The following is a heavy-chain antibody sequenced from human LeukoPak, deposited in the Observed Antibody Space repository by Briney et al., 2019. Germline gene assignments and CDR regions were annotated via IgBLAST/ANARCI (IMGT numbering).Heavy chain of an antibody. J-gene: IGHJ3*02. V-gene: IGHV3-48*01. CDR3: AEEVAAAAVGDAFDI. CDR2: ITSSISTI. D-gene: IGHD6-13*01. CDR1: GFTFSSYS. Sequence: GGSLRLSCAASGFTFSSYSMNWVRQAPGKGLEWVSYITSSISTIYYADSVQGRFTISRDNAKNSLYLQMNSLRAEDTAVYYCAEEVAAAAVGDAFDIWGQGTMVTVSS.